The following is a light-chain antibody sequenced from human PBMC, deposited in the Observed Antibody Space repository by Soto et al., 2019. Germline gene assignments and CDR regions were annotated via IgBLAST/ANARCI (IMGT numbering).Light chain of an antibody. V-gene: IGKV3-15*01. Sequence: EIVMTQSPASLSVSPGESATLSCRASQSVSSNLAWYQQKPGQAPRLLIYGASTRATGIPARFSGSGSGTEFTLTISRLQSEDFAVYYCQHYSQWLSFGGGTKVEIK. CDR1: QSVSSN. CDR3: QHYSQWLS. CDR2: GAS. J-gene: IGKJ4*01.